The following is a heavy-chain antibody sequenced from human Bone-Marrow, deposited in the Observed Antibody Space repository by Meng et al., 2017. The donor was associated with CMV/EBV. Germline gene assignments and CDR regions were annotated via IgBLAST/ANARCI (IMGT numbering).Heavy chain of an antibody. D-gene: IGHD3-22*01. J-gene: IGHJ4*02. CDR3: AKDQRYDSSGPIDY. V-gene: IGHV3-30*02. CDR1: GFTFRNFG. CDR2: IRYDGSNK. Sequence: GESLKISCAASGFTFRNFGMHWVRQAPGKGLEWVAFIRYDGSNKYYADSVKGRFTISRDNSKNTLYLQMNSLRAEDTAVYYCAKDQRYDSSGPIDYWGQGTLVTVSS.